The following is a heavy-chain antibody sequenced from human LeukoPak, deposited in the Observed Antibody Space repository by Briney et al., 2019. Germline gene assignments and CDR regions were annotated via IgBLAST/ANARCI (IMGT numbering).Heavy chain of an antibody. V-gene: IGHV4-34*01. CDR2: INHSGST. CDR1: GGSFSGYY. CDR3: ARGEDCSSTSCYGGSYYYYYGMDV. D-gene: IGHD2-2*01. J-gene: IGHJ6*02. Sequence: PSETLSLTCAVYGGSFSGYYWSWIRQPPGKGLEWIGEINHSGSTNYNPSLKSRVTISVDTSKNQFSLKLSSVTAADTAVYYCARGEDCSSTSCYGGSYYYYYGMDVWGQGTTVTVSS.